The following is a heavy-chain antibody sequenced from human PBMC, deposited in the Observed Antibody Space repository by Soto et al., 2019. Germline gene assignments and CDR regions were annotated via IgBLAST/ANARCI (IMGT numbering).Heavy chain of an antibody. CDR1: SGSISSSNW. CDR3: ARAGNCSSTSCYLDV. D-gene: IGHD2-2*01. CDR2: IYHSGST. Sequence: SETLSLTCAVSSGSISSSNWWSWVRQPPGKGLEWIGEIYHSGSTNYNPSLKSRVTISVDKSKNQFSLKLSSVTAADTAVYYCARAGNCSSTSCYLDVWGKGTTVTVSS. J-gene: IGHJ6*04. V-gene: IGHV4-4*02.